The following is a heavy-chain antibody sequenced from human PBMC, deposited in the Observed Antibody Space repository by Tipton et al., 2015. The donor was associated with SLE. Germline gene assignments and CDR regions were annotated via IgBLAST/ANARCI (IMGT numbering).Heavy chain of an antibody. CDR2: INHGGST. J-gene: IGHJ5*02. CDR3: VRGHPHIVVLIGGGWFDP. Sequence: TLSLTCAVYGGSFSGYYWTWIRKPPGKGLEWIGEINHGGSTNYNPSLKSRVTISEDTSKNQFSLKLTSVTAADTAIYYCVRGHPHIVVLIGGGWFDPWGQGTLVTVSS. CDR1: GGSFSGYY. V-gene: IGHV4-34*01. D-gene: IGHD2-21*01.